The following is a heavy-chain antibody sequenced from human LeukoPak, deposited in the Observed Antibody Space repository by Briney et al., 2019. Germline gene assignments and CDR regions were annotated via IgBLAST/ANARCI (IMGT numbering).Heavy chain of an antibody. Sequence: GGSLRLSCAASGFTFSSYAMSWVRQAPGKGLEWVSAISDSVGSTYYADSVKGRFTISRDNSKNTLYLQMNSLRAEGTAVYYCAKVGSSSWDDAFDIWGQGTMVTVSS. V-gene: IGHV3-23*01. D-gene: IGHD6-13*01. CDR2: ISDSVGST. J-gene: IGHJ3*02. CDR1: GFTFSSYA. CDR3: AKVGSSSWDDAFDI.